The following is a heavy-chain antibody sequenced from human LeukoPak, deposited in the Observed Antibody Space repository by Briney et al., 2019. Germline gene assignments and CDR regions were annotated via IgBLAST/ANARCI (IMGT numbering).Heavy chain of an antibody. V-gene: IGHV3-23*01. J-gene: IGHJ4*02. Sequence: GGSLRLSCAASGFTFSSYAMSWVRQAPGKGLEWVSAISGSGGSTYYADSVKGRFTISRDNSKNTLYLQMNSLRAEDTAVYYCAKADYDILTGYSPYFDYWGQGTLVTVSS. CDR2: ISGSGGST. CDR1: GFTFSSYA. CDR3: AKADYDILTGYSPYFDY. D-gene: IGHD3-9*01.